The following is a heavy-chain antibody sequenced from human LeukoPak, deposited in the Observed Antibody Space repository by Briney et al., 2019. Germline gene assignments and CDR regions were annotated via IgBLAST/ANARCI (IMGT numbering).Heavy chain of an antibody. V-gene: IGHV3-23*01. CDR1: GFTFSSDA. CDR3: AKGRHSGSGSYRRASDY. CDR2: ISGSGGST. D-gene: IGHD1-26*01. J-gene: IGHJ4*02. Sequence: GGSLRLSCAASGFTFSSDAMSWVRQAPGKGLEWVSAISGSGGSTYYADSVKGRFTISRDNSKNTLYLQMNSLRAEDTAVYYCAKGRHSGSGSYRRASDYWGQGTLDTVSS.